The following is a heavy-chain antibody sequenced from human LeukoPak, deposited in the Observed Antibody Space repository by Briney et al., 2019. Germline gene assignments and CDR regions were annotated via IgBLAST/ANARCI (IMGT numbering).Heavy chain of an antibody. CDR1: GDSIRSSNYF. J-gene: IGHJ6*03. D-gene: IGHD6-13*01. CDR3: ARGGSSWPYYYYYYMDV. V-gene: IGHV4-39*07. Sequence: PSETLSLTCSVSGDSIRSSNYFWGWIRQPPGKGLEWIGNIYYSGSTYYNPSLKSRVIISVDTSKNQFSLKLSSVTAADTAVYYCARGGSSWPYYYYYYMDVWGKGTTVTVSS. CDR2: IYYSGST.